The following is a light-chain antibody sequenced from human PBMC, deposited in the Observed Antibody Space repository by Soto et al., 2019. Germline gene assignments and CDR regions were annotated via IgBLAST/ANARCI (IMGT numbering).Light chain of an antibody. CDR3: HQYTSYSRWT. CDR1: RSISSW. J-gene: IGKJ1*01. CDR2: KAS. V-gene: IGKV1-5*03. Sequence: EIKRIQFASTLSASVGDRVTITCRASRSISSWLAWYQQKPGKAPKLLIYKASSLESGVPSRFSGSGSGTEFTLTISSLQPDDFATYYCHQYTSYSRWTFGQGTKVDIK.